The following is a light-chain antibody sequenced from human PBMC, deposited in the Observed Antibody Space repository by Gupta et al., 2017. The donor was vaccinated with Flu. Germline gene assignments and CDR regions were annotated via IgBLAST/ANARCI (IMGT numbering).Light chain of an antibody. Sequence: IVLTQSAATLSFFPGERPTLYCWASQTLTCDFLGWYQQKPGQAPRFLIYVGSNRAAGIPDRFSGSGSGTDFTLTISRLEPDDFAVYFCQQESSSPRTFGQGTTVEIK. CDR1: QTLTCDF. V-gene: IGKV3-20*01. CDR2: VGS. J-gene: IGKJ1*01. CDR3: QQESSSPRT.